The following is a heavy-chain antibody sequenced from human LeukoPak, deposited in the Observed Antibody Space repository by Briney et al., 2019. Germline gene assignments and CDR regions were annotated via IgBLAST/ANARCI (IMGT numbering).Heavy chain of an antibody. V-gene: IGHV3-7*01. Sequence: PGGSLRLSCAASGFTFSSYWMSWVRQAPGKGLEWVANIKEDGSEKYYVDSVKGRFTISRDNAKNSLYLQMNSLRAEDTAVYYCAREFDCSSTSCYDYYGMDVWGQGTTVTVSS. CDR3: AREFDCSSTSCYDYYGMDV. CDR2: IKEDGSEK. CDR1: GFTFSSYW. J-gene: IGHJ6*02. D-gene: IGHD2-2*01.